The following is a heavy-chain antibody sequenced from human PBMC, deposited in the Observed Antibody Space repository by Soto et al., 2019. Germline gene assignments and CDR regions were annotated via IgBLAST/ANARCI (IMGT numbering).Heavy chain of an antibody. CDR2: IYYSGST. J-gene: IGHJ5*02. CDR1: GGSISSGGYY. CDR3: ARDPFMLGGVTNDWFDP. D-gene: IGHD4-17*01. Sequence: SETLSLTCTVSGGSISSGGYYWSWIRQHPGKGLEWIGYIYYSGSTYYNPSLKSRVTISVDTSKNQFSLKLSSVTAADTAVYYCARDPFMLGGVTNDWFDPWGQGTLVTVS. V-gene: IGHV4-31*03.